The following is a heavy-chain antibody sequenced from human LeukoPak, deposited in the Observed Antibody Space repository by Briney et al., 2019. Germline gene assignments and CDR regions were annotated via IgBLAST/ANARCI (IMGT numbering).Heavy chain of an antibody. CDR1: GYTFTSYY. J-gene: IGHJ3*02. Sequence: GASVKVSCKASGYTFTSYYMHWVRQAPGQGLEWMGIINPSGGSTSYAQKFQGRVTMTRDTSTSTVYMELSSLRSEDTAVYYCARGYYDYVWGSYRYLDGYGRYDAFDIWGQGTMVTVSS. CDR2: INPSGGST. V-gene: IGHV1-46*01. CDR3: ARGYYDYVWGSYRYLDGYGRYDAFDI. D-gene: IGHD3-16*02.